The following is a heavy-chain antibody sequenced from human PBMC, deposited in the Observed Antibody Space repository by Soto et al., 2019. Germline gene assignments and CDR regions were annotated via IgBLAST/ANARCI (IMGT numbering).Heavy chain of an antibody. D-gene: IGHD6-13*01. CDR1: GGTFSSYA. V-gene: IGHV1-69*01. CDR3: ARDRVGSSWYPTSGWFDP. Sequence: QVQLVQSGAEVKKPGSSVKVSCKASGGTFSSYAISWVRQAPGQGLEWMGGIIPIFGTANYAQKFQGRVTITADDSTSTAYMELSSLRSEDTAVYYCARDRVGSSWYPTSGWFDPWGQGTLVTVSS. CDR2: IIPIFGTA. J-gene: IGHJ5*02.